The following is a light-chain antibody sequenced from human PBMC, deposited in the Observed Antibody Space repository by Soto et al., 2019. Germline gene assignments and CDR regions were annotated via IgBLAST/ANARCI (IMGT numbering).Light chain of an antibody. CDR1: QSISYN. J-gene: IGKJ2*01. V-gene: IGKV3-11*01. CDR3: QQRGDWPLYT. Sequence: IVLTQSPATLSLSPGERATLSCRASQSISYNLAWYQQKPGQAPRLLIYDASNRATGVPARFSGSGSGTGFTLSISSLEPEDFAVYYCQQRGDWPLYTFGQGSRLEIK. CDR2: DAS.